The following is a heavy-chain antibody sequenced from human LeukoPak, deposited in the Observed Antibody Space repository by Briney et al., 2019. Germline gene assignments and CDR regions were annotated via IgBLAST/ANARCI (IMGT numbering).Heavy chain of an antibody. V-gene: IGHV5-51*01. Sequence: GESLKISCKGSGYSFTSYCIGWVRQMPGKGLEWMGIIYPGNSDTRYSPSFQGQVTISADKSISTAYLQWSSLKASDTAMYYCARHVVVGGTGGYYSYYYMDVWGKGATVTISS. J-gene: IGHJ6*03. CDR3: ARHVVVGGTGGYYSYYYMDV. D-gene: IGHD1-26*01. CDR1: GYSFTSYC. CDR2: IYPGNSDT.